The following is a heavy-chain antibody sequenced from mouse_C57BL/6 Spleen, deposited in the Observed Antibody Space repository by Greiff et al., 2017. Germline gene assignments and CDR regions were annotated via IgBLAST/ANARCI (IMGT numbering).Heavy chain of an antibody. CDR1: GYTFTSYW. D-gene: IGHD1-1*01. Sequence: QVQLQQPGAELVMPGASVKLSCKASGYTFTSYWMHWVKQRPGQGLEWIGEIDPSDSYTNYNQKFKGKSTLTVDKSSSTAYMQLSSLTSEDSAVYYCASRYYYGSSYWYFDVWSTGTTVTVSS. J-gene: IGHJ1*03. CDR2: IDPSDSYT. CDR3: ASRYYYGSSYWYFDV. V-gene: IGHV1-69*01.